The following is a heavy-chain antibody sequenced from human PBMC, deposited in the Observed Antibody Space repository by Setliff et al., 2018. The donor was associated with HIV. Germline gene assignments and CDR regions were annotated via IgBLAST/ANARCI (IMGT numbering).Heavy chain of an antibody. CDR2: IIPIVGIP. Sequence: GASVKVSCKASGGTFSRYAIAWVRQAPGQGLEWMGGIIPIVGIPNYAQKFQGRVSITADKSAITAYMELSSLRSEDTAVDYCARSTDSSSFDYWGQGTLVTVS. V-gene: IGHV1-69*10. D-gene: IGHD6-13*01. CDR3: ARSTDSSSFDY. CDR1: GGTFSRYA. J-gene: IGHJ4*02.